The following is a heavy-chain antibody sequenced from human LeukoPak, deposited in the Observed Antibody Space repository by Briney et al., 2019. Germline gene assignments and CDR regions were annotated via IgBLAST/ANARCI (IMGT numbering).Heavy chain of an antibody. V-gene: IGHV3-23*01. D-gene: IGHD3-10*01. CDR3: ARAAMVRGVDYFDY. CDR2: ISSSGGAT. J-gene: IGHJ4*02. Sequence: GGSLRLSCAASGFTFSSYSMSWARQAPGKGLEWVSVISSSGGATYYADSVKGRFTISRDNSKNTLYLQMNSLRAEDTAIYYCARAAMVRGVDYFDYWGQGTLVTISS. CDR1: GFTFSSYS.